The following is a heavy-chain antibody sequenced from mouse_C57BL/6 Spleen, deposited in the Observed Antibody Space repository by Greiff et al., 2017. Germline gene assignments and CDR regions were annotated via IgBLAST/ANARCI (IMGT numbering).Heavy chain of an antibody. V-gene: IGHV5-6*01. CDR2: ISGGGIYT. CDR3: ANDGCGAY. CDR1: GFTFSSYG. D-gene: IGHD2-3*01. Sequence: EVKLMESGGDLVKPGGSLKLSCAASGFTFSSYGMSWVRPTPDKRLEWVATISGGGIYTYYPDSVKGRFTISRDTAKNTLYLQMSSLKSEDTAMYYCANDGCGAYWGQGTLVTVSA. J-gene: IGHJ3*01.